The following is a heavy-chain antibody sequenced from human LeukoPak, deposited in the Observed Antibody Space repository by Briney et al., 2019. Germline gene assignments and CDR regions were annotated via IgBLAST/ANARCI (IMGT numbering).Heavy chain of an antibody. Sequence: PGGSLRLSCVASGFNFDDYAMHWVRQVPGKGLEWVSGISWKGDKIGYADSVKGRFTISRDNAKNSLYLQMNSLRAEDTAVYFCARANLGVATYFFDYWGQGTLVTV. D-gene: IGHD6-19*01. V-gene: IGHV3-9*01. CDR3: ARANLGVATYFFDY. CDR2: ISWKGDKI. J-gene: IGHJ4*02. CDR1: GFNFDDYA.